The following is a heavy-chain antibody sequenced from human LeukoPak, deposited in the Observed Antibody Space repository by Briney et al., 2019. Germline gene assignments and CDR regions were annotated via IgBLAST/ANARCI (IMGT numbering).Heavy chain of an antibody. CDR1: GFTFDNYA. CDR2: ISWNSGLK. Sequence: GRSLRLSCAASGFTFDNYAMPWARQAPGKGLEWVSYISWNSGLKGYADSVKGRFTISRDNAKNSLVLQMNSLTTEDTALCYCAKLGGSFDIWGQGTMVVVSS. J-gene: IGHJ3*02. CDR3: AKLGGSFDI. D-gene: IGHD3-16*01. V-gene: IGHV3-9*01.